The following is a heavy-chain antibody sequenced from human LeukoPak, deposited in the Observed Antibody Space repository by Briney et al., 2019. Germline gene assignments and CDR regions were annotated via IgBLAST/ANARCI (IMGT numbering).Heavy chain of an antibody. Sequence: GESLKISCKGSGYSFTSYWIGWVRQMPGKGLEWMGIIYPGDSDTRYSPSFQGQVTISADKSISTAYLQWSSLKASDTAIYYCASTVVIAATTSEDAFDIWGQGTMVIVSS. J-gene: IGHJ3*02. CDR1: GYSFTSYW. CDR2: IYPGDSDT. V-gene: IGHV5-51*01. CDR3: ASTVVIAATTSEDAFDI. D-gene: IGHD2-15*01.